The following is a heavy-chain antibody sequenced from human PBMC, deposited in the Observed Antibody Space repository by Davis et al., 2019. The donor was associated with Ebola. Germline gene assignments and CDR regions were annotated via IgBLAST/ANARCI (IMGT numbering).Heavy chain of an antibody. CDR1: GFTFSSYA. J-gene: IGHJ6*02. V-gene: IGHV3-30*04. CDR3: ARDFWSGYYTHSYGMDV. CDR2: ISYDGSNK. D-gene: IGHD3-3*01. Sequence: PGGSLRLSCAASGFTFSSYAMHWVRQAPGKGLEWVAVISYDGSNKYYADSVKGRFTISRDNSKNTLYLQMNSLRAEDTAVYYCARDFWSGYYTHSYGMDVWGQGTLVTVSS.